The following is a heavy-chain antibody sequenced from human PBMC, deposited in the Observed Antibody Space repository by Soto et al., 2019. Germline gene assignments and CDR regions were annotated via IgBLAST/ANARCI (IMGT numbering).Heavy chain of an antibody. CDR1: GFTFSSYA. Sequence: GGSLRLSCAASGFTFSSYAMSWVRQAPGKGLEWVSAISGSGGSTCYADSVKGRFTITRDNSKNTLYLQMNSLRAEDTAVYYCAKDQDGMIVVAHFDDWGQGTLVTVSS. J-gene: IGHJ4*02. V-gene: IGHV3-23*01. CDR3: AKDQDGMIVVAHFDD. CDR2: ISGSGGST. D-gene: IGHD3-22*01.